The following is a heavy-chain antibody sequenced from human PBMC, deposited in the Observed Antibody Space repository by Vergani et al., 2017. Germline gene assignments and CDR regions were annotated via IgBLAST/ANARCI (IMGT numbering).Heavy chain of an antibody. J-gene: IGHJ5*02. CDR1: GFTFSSYA. V-gene: IGHV3-23*01. CDR2: ISGSGGST. Sequence: EVQLLESGGGLVQPGGSLRLSCAASGFTFSSYAMSWVRQAPGKGLEWVSAISGSGGSTYYADSVKGRFTISRDNSKNTLYLQMNSLRAEDTAVYYCARAKPNQDCSSTSCYTGRWFDPWGQGTLVTVSS. CDR3: ARAKPNQDCSSTSCYTGRWFDP. D-gene: IGHD2-2*02.